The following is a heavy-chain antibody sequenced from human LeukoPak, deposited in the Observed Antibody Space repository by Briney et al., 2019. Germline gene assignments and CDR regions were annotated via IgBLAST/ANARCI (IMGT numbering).Heavy chain of an antibody. Sequence: ASVKVSCKASVYTFTSCDINWVRQATGQGLEWMGWMNPNSGNTGYGQSFQGRITMTRDISIGTAYMELSNLTSEDTAIYYCTRGSSGQRDNWGQGTLVTVSA. CDR2: MNPNSGNT. J-gene: IGHJ4*02. D-gene: IGHD2-15*01. CDR1: VYTFTSCD. V-gene: IGHV1-8*01. CDR3: TRGSSGQRDN.